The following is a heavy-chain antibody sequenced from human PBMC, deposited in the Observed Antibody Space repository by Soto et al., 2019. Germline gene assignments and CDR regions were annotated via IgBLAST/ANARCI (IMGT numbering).Heavy chain of an antibody. J-gene: IGHJ4*02. CDR2: IYYSGST. D-gene: IGHD3-3*01. CDR1: GGSISSGGYY. Sequence: KPSETLSLTCTVSGGSISSGGYYWSWIRQHPGKGLEWIGYIYYSGSTYYNPSLKSRVTISVDTSKNQFSLKLSSVTAADTAVYYCARARADWGRVVLDYWGQGTLVTVSS. CDR3: ARARADWGRVVLDY. V-gene: IGHV4-31*03.